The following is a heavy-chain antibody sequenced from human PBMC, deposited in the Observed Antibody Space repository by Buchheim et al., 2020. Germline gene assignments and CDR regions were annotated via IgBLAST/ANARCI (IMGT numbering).Heavy chain of an antibody. V-gene: IGHV1-3*01. CDR1: GYTFTTYA. J-gene: IGHJ6*02. D-gene: IGHD6-6*01. CDR3: GRETRAIAARPMGYYYAMDV. CDR2: INAGDGKT. Sequence: QVHLVQSGAEVKNPGASVKVSCKASGYTFTTYALHWVRQAPGQRPEWMGWINAGDGKTKYSQKFQGRVTITRETIASSIYMELSSLTSEDTAVYYCGRETRAIAARPMGYYYAMDVWGQGTT.